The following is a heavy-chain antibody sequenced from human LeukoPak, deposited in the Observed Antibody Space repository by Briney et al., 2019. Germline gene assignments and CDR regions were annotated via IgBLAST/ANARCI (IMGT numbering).Heavy chain of an antibody. D-gene: IGHD5-18*01. CDR2: ISSSSSTI. CDR1: GFTFSSYS. CDR3: ARDGRGYSYGYRAFDI. V-gene: IGHV3-48*01. J-gene: IGHJ3*02. Sequence: GGSLRLSCAASGFTFSSYSMNWVRQAPGKGLEWASYISSSSSTIYYADSVKGRFTISRDNAKNSLYLQMNSLRAEDTAVYYCARDGRGYSYGYRAFDIWGQGTMVTVSS.